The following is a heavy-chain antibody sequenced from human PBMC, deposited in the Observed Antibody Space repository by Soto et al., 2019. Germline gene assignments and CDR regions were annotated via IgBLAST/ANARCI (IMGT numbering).Heavy chain of an antibody. CDR2: IYPGDSDT. Sequence: PGESLKISCKGSGYSFTSYWIGWVRQMPGKGLEWMGIIYPGDSDTRYSPSFQGQVTISADKSISTAYLQWSSLEASDTAMYYCATPGGYCSGGSCYSDAFDIWGQGTMVTVSS. CDR3: ATPGGYCSGGSCYSDAFDI. J-gene: IGHJ3*02. V-gene: IGHV5-51*01. CDR1: GYSFTSYW. D-gene: IGHD2-15*01.